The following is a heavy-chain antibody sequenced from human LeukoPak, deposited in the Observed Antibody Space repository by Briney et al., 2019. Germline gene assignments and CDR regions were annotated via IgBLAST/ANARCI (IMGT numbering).Heavy chain of an antibody. CDR2: INPSDGAT. CDR3: AREARVGLSGSLWGLFASYYTYYYMDV. J-gene: IGHJ6*03. D-gene: IGHD1-26*01. V-gene: IGHV1-46*01. CDR1: GYTFTMYY. Sequence: ASVKVSCKASGYTFTMYYIHWVRQAPGQGLEWMGMINPSDGATTYAQRFQGRVTMTRDMSTTTVYMDLRSLRSEDTAVYFCAREARVGLSGSLWGLFASYYTYYYMDVWGRGTTVTVSS.